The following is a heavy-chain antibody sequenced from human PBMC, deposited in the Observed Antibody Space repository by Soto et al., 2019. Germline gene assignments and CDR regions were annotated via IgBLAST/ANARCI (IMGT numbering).Heavy chain of an antibody. V-gene: IGHV1-2*07. CDR1: GYTLTGYY. CDR2: INPNTGVT. Sequence: ASVKVSCKASGYTLTGYYMHWVRQAPGQGLEWLGWINPNTGVTKYAHDFQGRVTMTRDTSISTTYMELSRLRSDDTAVYYCARAGKYSSSNRWFDPWGQGTLVTVSS. D-gene: IGHD6-13*01. J-gene: IGHJ5*02. CDR3: ARAGKYSSSNRWFDP.